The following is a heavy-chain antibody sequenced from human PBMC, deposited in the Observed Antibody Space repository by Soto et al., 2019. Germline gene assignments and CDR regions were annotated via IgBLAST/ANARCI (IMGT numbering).Heavy chain of an antibody. V-gene: IGHV3-30-3*01. D-gene: IGHD2-2*01. CDR3: ARGAIRFYCSSTSCGTYNWFDP. J-gene: IGHJ5*02. Sequence: GGSLRLSCAASGFTFSSYAMHWVRQAPGKGLEWVAVISYDGSNKYYADSVKSRFTISRDNSKNTLYLQMNSLRAEDTAVYYCARGAIRFYCSSTSCGTYNWFDPWGQGTLVTVSS. CDR2: ISYDGSNK. CDR1: GFTFSSYA.